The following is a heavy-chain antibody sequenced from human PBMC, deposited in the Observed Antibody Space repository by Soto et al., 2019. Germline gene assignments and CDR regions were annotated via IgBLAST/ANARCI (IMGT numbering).Heavy chain of an antibody. D-gene: IGHD3-16*02. Sequence: GGSLRLSYAPCAFAFSSYAMPSVRQAPGKGLEYVSAISTNGGSAYYGNSLKGRFTISRDNSKNTLYLQMGSLRAEDMALYYCTLGDRRYRQLPSKWGPETLVTVSS. J-gene: IGHJ4*02. CDR2: ISTNGGSA. CDR1: AFAFSSYA. V-gene: IGHV3-64*01. CDR3: TLGDRRYRQLPSK.